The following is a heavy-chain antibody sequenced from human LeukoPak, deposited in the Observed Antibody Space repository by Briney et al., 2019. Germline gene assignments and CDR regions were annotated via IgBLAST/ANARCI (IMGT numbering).Heavy chain of an antibody. CDR2: ITSSGGNT. D-gene: IGHD4-17*01. CDR1: EFTFSNYA. CDR3: AKGSYGDSPYWYFNL. V-gene: IGHV3-23*01. J-gene: IGHJ2*01. Sequence: PRGSLRLSCAVSEFTFSNYAMNWVRQAPGKGLEWVSGITSSGGNTYYADSVKGRFTISRDNSKNTLYLQMNSLRAEDTAVYYCAKGSYGDSPYWYFNLWGRGTLVTVSS.